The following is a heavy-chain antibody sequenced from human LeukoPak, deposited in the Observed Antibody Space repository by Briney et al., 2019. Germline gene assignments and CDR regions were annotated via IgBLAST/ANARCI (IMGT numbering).Heavy chain of an antibody. J-gene: IGHJ4*02. CDR3: ARGNINYYDSSGYYKPPFDY. Sequence: PSETLSLTCTVSGGSISSYYWSWIRQPPGKGLEWIGYIYYSGSTNYNPSLKSRVTISVDTSKNQFSLKLSSVTAADTAVYYCARGNINYYDSSGYYKPPFDYWGQGTLVTVSS. CDR2: IYYSGST. D-gene: IGHD3-22*01. CDR1: GGSISSYY. V-gene: IGHV4-59*01.